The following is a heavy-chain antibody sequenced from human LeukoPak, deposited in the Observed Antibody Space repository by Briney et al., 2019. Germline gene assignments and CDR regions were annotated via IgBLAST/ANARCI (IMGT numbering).Heavy chain of an antibody. CDR2: IKQDGSEK. V-gene: IGHV3-7*01. CDR1: GFTFNSYW. D-gene: IGHD2-15*01. J-gene: IGHJ6*03. CDR3: ARGSARGYYYYYYMDV. Sequence: GGSLRLSCAASGFTFNSYWMTWVRQAPGKGLEWVANIKQDGSEKYYVDSVKGRFTISRDNAKNSLYLQMNSLRAEDTAVYYCARGSARGYYYYYYMDVWGKGTTVTISS.